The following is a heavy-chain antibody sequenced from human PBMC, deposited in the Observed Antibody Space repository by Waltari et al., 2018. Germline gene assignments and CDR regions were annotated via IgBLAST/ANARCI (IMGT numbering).Heavy chain of an antibody. CDR3: ARFGYCSGGSCYSYYYYGMDV. V-gene: IGHV4-4*02. Sequence: VQLQESGPGLVKPSGTLSLTCAVSGGSISSSNGWRWVRQPPGKGLEWIGDIYHSGSTNYNPSLKSRVTISVDKSKNQFSLKLSSVTAADTAVYYCARFGYCSGGSCYSYYYYGMDVWGQGTTVTVSS. J-gene: IGHJ6*02. CDR2: IYHSGST. CDR1: GGSISSSNG. D-gene: IGHD2-15*01.